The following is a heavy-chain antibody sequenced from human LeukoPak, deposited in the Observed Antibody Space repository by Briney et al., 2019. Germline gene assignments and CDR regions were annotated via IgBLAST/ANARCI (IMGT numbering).Heavy chain of an antibody. CDR2: ISANSGDT. CDR3: ARDRWYAFDY. J-gene: IGHJ4*02. V-gene: IGHV1-18*01. CDR1: GYTFTING. D-gene: IGHD6-13*01. Sequence: LWASVKVSCKASGYTFTINGISWVRQAPGRGLEWMGWISANSGDTIYAEKFHGRVTLTRDTSTGTAYMELNSLTYDDTAVYYCARDRWYAFDYWGQGTLVTVSS.